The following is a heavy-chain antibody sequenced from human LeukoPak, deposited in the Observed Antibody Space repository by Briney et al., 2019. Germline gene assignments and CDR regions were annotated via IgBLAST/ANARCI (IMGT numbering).Heavy chain of an antibody. J-gene: IGHJ4*02. D-gene: IGHD6-13*01. V-gene: IGHV3-23*01. Sequence: PGGSLRLSCAASGFTFSSYAMSWVRQAPGKGLEWVSGISGSGGSTYYADSVKGRFTISRDNSKNTLYLQMNSLRAEDTAVYYRARPSTSGIAAAGLKYWGQGTLVTVSS. CDR1: GFTFSSYA. CDR3: ARPSTSGIAAAGLKY. CDR2: ISGSGGST.